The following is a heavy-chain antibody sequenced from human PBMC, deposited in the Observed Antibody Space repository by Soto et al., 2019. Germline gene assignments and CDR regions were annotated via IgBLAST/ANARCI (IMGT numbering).Heavy chain of an antibody. CDR2: IIPIFGTA. D-gene: IGHD5-18*01. V-gene: IGHV1-69*13. Sequence: SVKVSCKASGGTFSSYAISWVRQASGQGLEWMGGIIPIFGTANYAQKFQGRVTITADESTSTAYMELSSLRSEETAVYYCAREGIAKRYGYWPFDYWGQGTLVTVSS. J-gene: IGHJ4*02. CDR1: GGTFSSYA. CDR3: AREGIAKRYGYWPFDY.